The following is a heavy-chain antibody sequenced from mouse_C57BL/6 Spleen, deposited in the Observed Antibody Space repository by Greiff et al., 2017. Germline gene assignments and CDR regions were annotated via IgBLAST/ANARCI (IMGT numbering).Heavy chain of an antibody. J-gene: IGHJ1*03. V-gene: IGHV8-8*01. CDR2: IWWDDDK. D-gene: IGHD2-3*01. CDR1: GFSLSTFGMG. Sequence: QVTLKECGPGILQPSQTLSLSCSFSGFSLSTFGMGVGWIRQPSGKGLEWLAHIWWDDDKYYNPALKSRLTISKDTSKNQVFLKIANVDTADTATYCCARPYDGYWYFDVWGTGTTVTVSS. CDR3: ARPYDGYWYFDV.